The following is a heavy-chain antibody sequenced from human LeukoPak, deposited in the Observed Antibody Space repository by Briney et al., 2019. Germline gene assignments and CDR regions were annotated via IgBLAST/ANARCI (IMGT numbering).Heavy chain of an antibody. CDR3: AREGASRYFDY. D-gene: IGHD4/OR15-4a*01. V-gene: IGHV4-4*02. CDR2: IFLSGST. J-gene: IGHJ4*02. Sequence: PSETLSLTCTVSGGSISSSDRWSWVRQPPGKGLEWIGQIFLSGSTNYNPSLKSRVTISVDKSKNQFSLKLTSVTAADTALYYCAREGASRYFDYWGQGNLVTVPS. CDR1: GGSISSSDR.